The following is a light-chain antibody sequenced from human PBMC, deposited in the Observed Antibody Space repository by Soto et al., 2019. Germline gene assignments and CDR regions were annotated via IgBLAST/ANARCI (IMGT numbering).Light chain of an antibody. Sequence: QSVLTQPPSASGTPGQRVTISCSGSNSNIESNFVYWYQQLPGTAPKLLIFRNSQRPSGVPDRFSASKSGASASLAISGLRSEDEAEYYCAAWDDSLSGYVFGTGTKLTVL. CDR1: NSNIESNF. CDR3: AAWDDSLSGYV. V-gene: IGLV1-47*01. CDR2: RNS. J-gene: IGLJ1*01.